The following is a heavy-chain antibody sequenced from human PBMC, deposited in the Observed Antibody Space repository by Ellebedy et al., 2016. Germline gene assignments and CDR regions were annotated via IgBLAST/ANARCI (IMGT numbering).Heavy chain of an antibody. CDR3: RQGHYANY. CDR1: GFTFSITG. CDR2: ISSSREA. V-gene: IGHV3-21*04. J-gene: IGHJ4*02. D-gene: IGHD4-17*01. Sequence: GESLKISXAASGFTFSITGMTWVRQAPGKGLEWVATISSSREAYYPDALKGRFTISRDNAMNSVYLQLNRLSAEDTAVYYCRQGHYANYWGQGTLVTVSS.